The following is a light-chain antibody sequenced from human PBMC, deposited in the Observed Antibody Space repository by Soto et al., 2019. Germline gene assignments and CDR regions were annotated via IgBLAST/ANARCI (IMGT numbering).Light chain of an antibody. CDR2: YDS. CDR3: QVWEATGAQVV. Sequence: SYELTQPPSVSVAPGETARISCGGNNVGSRSVHWYQQKPGQAPFLVIYYDSDRPSGIPERFSGSNSGNTATLIISRVEAGDEAEYYCQVWEATGAQVVFGGGTKLTVL. V-gene: IGLV3-21*01. J-gene: IGLJ2*01. CDR1: NVGSRS.